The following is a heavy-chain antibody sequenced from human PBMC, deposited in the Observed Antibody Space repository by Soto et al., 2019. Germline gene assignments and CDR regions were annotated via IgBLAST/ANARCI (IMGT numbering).Heavy chain of an antibody. CDR3: ASRGDDLWSGYRY. CDR1: GGSISSYY. J-gene: IGHJ4*02. CDR2: IYYSGST. V-gene: IGHV4-59*01. Sequence: SETLSLTCTVSGGSISSYYWSWIRQPPGKGLEWIGYIYYSGSTNYNPSLKSRVTISVDTSKNQFSLKLSSVTAADTAVYYCASRGDDLWSGYRYWGQGTLVTVS. D-gene: IGHD3-3*01.